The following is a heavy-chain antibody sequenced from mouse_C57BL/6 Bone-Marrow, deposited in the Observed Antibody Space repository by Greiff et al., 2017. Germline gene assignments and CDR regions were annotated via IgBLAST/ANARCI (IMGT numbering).Heavy chain of an antibody. Sequence: EVQLQQSGAELVRPGASVKLSCTASGFNIKDDYMHWVKQRPEQGLEWIGRIDPENGDTEYASKFQGKATLTADTSSNTASLQLSSLTSADASVXYCTAFSHSYYSNADWGQGTLVTVSA. CDR3: TAFSHSYYSNAD. D-gene: IGHD2-5*01. J-gene: IGHJ3*01. CDR2: IDPENGDT. V-gene: IGHV14-4*01. CDR1: GFNIKDDY.